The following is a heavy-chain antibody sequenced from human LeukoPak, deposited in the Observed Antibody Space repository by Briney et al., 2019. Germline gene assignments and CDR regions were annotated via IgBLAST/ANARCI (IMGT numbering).Heavy chain of an antibody. D-gene: IGHD6-13*01. CDR1: GFTFRTYG. J-gene: IGHJ4*02. CDR3: ARGGYSSSWYHFDY. Sequence: GGSLRLSCAASGFTFRTYGMHWVRQAPGKGLEWVAVIWYDGSDKYHADSVKGRFTISRDNSKNMLYLQMNSLRAEDTAVYYCARGGYSSSWYHFDYWGQGTLVTVSS. CDR2: IWYDGSDK. V-gene: IGHV3-33*01.